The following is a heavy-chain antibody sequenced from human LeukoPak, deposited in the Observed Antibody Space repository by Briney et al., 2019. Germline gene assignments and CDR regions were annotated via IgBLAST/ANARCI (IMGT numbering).Heavy chain of an antibody. CDR1: GFTLISYA. D-gene: IGHD6-13*01. CDR3: ARGPYSSSWYDF. V-gene: IGHV3-30*04. CDR2: ISFDGSNQ. J-gene: IGHJ4*02. Sequence: PGGSLRLSRAASGFTLISYAMHWVRQAPGKGLEWVAVISFDGSNQYYTDSVKGRFTISRDNSKNTVDLQMNSVRVEDTALYYCARGPYSSSWYDFWGQGTLVTVSS.